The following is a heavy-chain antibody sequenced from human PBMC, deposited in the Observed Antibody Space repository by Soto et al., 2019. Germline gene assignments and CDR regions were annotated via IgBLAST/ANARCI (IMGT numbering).Heavy chain of an antibody. V-gene: IGHV5-51*01. Sequence: GESLKISCKGSGYSFTSYWIGWVRQMPGKGLEWMGIIYPGDSDTRYSPSFQGQVTISADKSISTAYLQWSSLKASDTAMYYCARQRCIVVVPAAPRVAFDIWGQGTMVTVSS. D-gene: IGHD2-2*01. CDR1: GYSFTSYW. J-gene: IGHJ3*02. CDR3: ARQRCIVVVPAAPRVAFDI. CDR2: IYPGDSDT.